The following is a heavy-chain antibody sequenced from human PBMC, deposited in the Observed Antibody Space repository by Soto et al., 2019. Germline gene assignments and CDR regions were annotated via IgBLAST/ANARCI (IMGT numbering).Heavy chain of an antibody. CDR1: GGSISSSNW. D-gene: IGHD3-3*01. Sequence: SETLSLTCAVSGGSISSSNWWSWVRQPPGKGLEWIGEIYHSGSTNYNPSLKSRVTMSVDKSKNQFSLKLSSVTAADTAVYYCARDTRLVFGVVSYFDYWGQGTLVTVSS. CDR3: ARDTRLVFGVVSYFDY. J-gene: IGHJ4*02. V-gene: IGHV4-4*02. CDR2: IYHSGST.